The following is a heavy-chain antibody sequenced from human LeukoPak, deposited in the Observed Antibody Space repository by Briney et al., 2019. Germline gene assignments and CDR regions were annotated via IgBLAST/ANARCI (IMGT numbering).Heavy chain of an antibody. J-gene: IGHJ6*03. CDR3: ARKGRLHTSYYYMDV. V-gene: IGHV4-59*01. D-gene: IGHD2-15*01. CDR2: IYYSGSN. CDR1: GASISSSY. Sequence: SETLSLTCTVSGASISSSYWSWIRQPPGKLLEWNGYIYYSGSNNYNPSLKSRVTISVDTSNNQFSLKLSSVTAADTAVYYCARKGRLHTSYYYMDVWGKGTTVTVSS.